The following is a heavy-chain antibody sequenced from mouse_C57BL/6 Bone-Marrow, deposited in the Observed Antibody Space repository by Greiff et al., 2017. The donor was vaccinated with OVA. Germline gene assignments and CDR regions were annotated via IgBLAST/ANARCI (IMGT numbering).Heavy chain of an antibody. D-gene: IGHD1-1*01. V-gene: IGHV1-81*01. CDR1: GYTFTSYG. Sequence: VQLVESGAELARPGASVKLSCKASGYTFTSYGISWVKQRTGQGLEWIGEIYPRSGNTCYNEKFKGKATLTADKSSSTAYMALRSLTSEDSAVYFCARFGTVVATNYFDYWGQGTTLTVSS. J-gene: IGHJ2*01. CDR2: IYPRSGNT. CDR3: ARFGTVVATNYFDY.